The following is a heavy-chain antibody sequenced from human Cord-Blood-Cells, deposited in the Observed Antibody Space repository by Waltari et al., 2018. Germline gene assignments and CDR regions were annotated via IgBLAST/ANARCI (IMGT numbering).Heavy chain of an antibody. J-gene: IGHJ4*02. Sequence: QVQLAQSGAEVKKPGASVKVSCKDSGYTYTSYAINWVRQDPGQGLEWMGWRNPNSGNTGYAQKFKGRVTSPRNTSISTAYMELSSLRSEDTAVYYCARGARGGAAAGTDYWGQGTLVTVSS. D-gene: IGHD6-13*01. V-gene: IGHV1-8*01. CDR1: GYTYTSYA. CDR2: RNPNSGNT. CDR3: ARGARGGAAAGTDY.